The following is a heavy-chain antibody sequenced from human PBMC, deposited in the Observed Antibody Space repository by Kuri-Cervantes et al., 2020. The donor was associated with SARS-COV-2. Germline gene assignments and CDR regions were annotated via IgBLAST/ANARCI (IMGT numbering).Heavy chain of an antibody. D-gene: IGHD6-19*01. CDR2: IIPIFGTA. V-gene: IGHV1-69*13. J-gene: IGHJ3*02. CDR1: GYTFTRYA. Sequence: SVNVSCQASGYTFTRYAISWVRQAPGQGLEWMGGIIPIFGTANYAQKFQGRVTITADESTSTAYMELSSLRSEDTAVYYCARGAVAGKHDAFDIWGQGTMVTVSS. CDR3: ARGAVAGKHDAFDI.